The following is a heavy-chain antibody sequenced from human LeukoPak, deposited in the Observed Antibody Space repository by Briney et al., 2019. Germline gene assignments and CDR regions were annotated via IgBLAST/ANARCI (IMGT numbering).Heavy chain of an antibody. D-gene: IGHD2-2*01. CDR3: AIVCPSCPLDAFDI. V-gene: IGHV1-8*03. Sequence: ASVKVSCKASGYTFTSYDINWVRQATGQGLEWMGWMNPNSGNTGYAQKFQGRVTITRNTSISTAYMELSSLRSEDTAVYYCAIVCPSCPLDAFDIWGQGTMVTVSS. CDR2: MNPNSGNT. J-gene: IGHJ3*02. CDR1: GYTFTSYD.